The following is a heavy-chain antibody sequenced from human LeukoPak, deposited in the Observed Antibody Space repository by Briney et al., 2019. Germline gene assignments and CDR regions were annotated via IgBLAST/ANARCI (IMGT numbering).Heavy chain of an antibody. J-gene: IGHJ4*02. CDR1: GVTVGNNY. CDR2: IYSGGAT. CDR3: AKDGSGYSYSDY. Sequence: TGGSLRLSCAASGVTVGNNYMIWVRQAPGKGLEWVSRIYSGGATYYADSVKGRFTISRDNSKNTLYLQMNSLRSEDTAVYYCAKDGSGYSYSDYWGQGTLVTVSS. D-gene: IGHD5-18*01. V-gene: IGHV3-66*01.